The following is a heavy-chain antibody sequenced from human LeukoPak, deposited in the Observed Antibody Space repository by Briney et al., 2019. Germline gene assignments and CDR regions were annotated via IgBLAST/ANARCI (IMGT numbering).Heavy chain of an antibody. Sequence: GRSLRLSCAASGFTFSIYAFHWVRQAPGKGLEWVAIISYDGSFKKHADSLSSRFTISRDNYRNTLYLQMSSLKSDDTASYFCARAPYLDSASFQGYWGQGTLVTVSS. D-gene: IGHD3-22*01. CDR3: ARAPYLDSASFQGY. CDR2: ISYDGSFK. CDR1: GFTFSIYA. J-gene: IGHJ4*02. V-gene: IGHV3-30-3*01.